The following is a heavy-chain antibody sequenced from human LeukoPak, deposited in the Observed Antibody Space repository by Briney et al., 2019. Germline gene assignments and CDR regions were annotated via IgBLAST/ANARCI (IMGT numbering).Heavy chain of an antibody. D-gene: IGHD2-2*01. Sequence: ASVKVSCKASGYTFTSYAMNWVRQAPGQGLEWMGGFDPEDGETIYAQKFQGRVTMTEDTSTDTAYMELSSLRSEDTAVYYCARGCSSTSCYPSPWGYWGQGTLVIVSS. CDR2: FDPEDGET. CDR1: GYTFTSYA. J-gene: IGHJ4*02. V-gene: IGHV1-24*01. CDR3: ARGCSSTSCYPSPWGY.